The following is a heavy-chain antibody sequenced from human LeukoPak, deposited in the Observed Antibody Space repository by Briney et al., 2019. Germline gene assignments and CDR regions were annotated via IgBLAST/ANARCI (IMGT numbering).Heavy chain of an antibody. V-gene: IGHV3-7*03. CDR2: IKQDGSEK. Sequence: GGSLRLSCAASGFTFSSYWMSWVRQAPGKGLEWVANIKQDGSEKYYVDSVKGRFTISRDNSKNTLYLQMNSLRAEDTAVYYCAKDQFRYSSGWQHFDYWGQGTLVTVSS. D-gene: IGHD6-19*01. J-gene: IGHJ4*02. CDR1: GFTFSSYW. CDR3: AKDQFRYSSGWQHFDY.